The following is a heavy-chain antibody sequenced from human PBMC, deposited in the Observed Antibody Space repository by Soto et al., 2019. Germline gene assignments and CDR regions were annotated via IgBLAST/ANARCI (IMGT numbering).Heavy chain of an antibody. CDR1: GGSISSYY. V-gene: IGHV4-59*08. J-gene: IGHJ4*02. Sequence: SETLSLTCTVSGGSISSYYWSWIRQPPGKGLEWIGYIYYSGSTNYNPSLKSRVTISVDTSKNQFSLKLSSVTAADTAVYYCARLGYSYGFDYRGQGTLVTVSS. CDR3: ARLGYSYGFDY. D-gene: IGHD5-18*01. CDR2: IYYSGST.